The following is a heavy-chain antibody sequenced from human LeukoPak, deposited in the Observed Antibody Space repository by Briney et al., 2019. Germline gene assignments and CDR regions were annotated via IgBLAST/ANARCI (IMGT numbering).Heavy chain of an antibody. D-gene: IGHD6-13*01. J-gene: IGHJ4*02. CDR3: TREVAGTGGFDY. CDR2: TYHRSTWYD. V-gene: IGHV6-1*01. Sequence: QTLSLTCAISGDSVSSNNAAWNWIRQSPSRGLEWQGRTYHRSTWYDDYVVSVRSRLTITPDISKNQVSLQLNSVTPEDTAVYYCTREVAGTGGFDYWGQGITVTVSS. CDR1: GDSVSSNNAA.